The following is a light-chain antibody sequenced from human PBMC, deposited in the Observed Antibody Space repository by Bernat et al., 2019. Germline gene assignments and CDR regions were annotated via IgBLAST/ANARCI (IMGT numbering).Light chain of an antibody. J-gene: IGLJ3*02. CDR2: DNT. CDR3: GTWDSSLSGVV. V-gene: IGLV1-51*01. Sequence: QSVLTQPPSVSAAPGQKVTISCSGSSSNILNHYVSWYQQLPGTAPKLPIYDNTRRPSGIPDRFSGSKSGTSATLGITGLQTGDEADYYCGTWDSSLSGVVFGGGTKLTVL. CDR1: SSNILNHY.